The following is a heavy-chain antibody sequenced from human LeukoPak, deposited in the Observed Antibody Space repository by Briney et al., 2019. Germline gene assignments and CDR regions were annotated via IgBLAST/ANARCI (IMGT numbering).Heavy chain of an antibody. V-gene: IGHV4-39*01. J-gene: IGHJ6*03. CDR1: GGSISSSSYY. CDR3: ARRRGYYYYMDV. Sequence: SETLSLTCTVSGGSISSSSYYWGWIRQPPGKGLEWIGSIYYSGSTYYNPSLKSRVTISVDTSKNQFSLKLSSVTAADTAVYYCARRRGYYYYMDVWGKGTTVTISS. CDR2: IYYSGST.